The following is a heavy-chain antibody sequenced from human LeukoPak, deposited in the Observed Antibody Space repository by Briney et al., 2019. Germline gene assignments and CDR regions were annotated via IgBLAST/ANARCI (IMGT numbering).Heavy chain of an antibody. CDR3: ARDGVSSSWTYYYYGMDV. V-gene: IGHV4-4*07. J-gene: IGHJ6*02. CDR2: IYTSGST. Sequence: SETLSLTCTVSGGSISSYYWSWIRQPAGKGLGWIGRIYTSGSTNYNPSLKSRVTMSVDTSKNQFSLKLSSVTAADTAVYYCARDGVSSSWTYYYYGMDVWGQGTTVTVSS. CDR1: GGSISSYY. D-gene: IGHD6-13*01.